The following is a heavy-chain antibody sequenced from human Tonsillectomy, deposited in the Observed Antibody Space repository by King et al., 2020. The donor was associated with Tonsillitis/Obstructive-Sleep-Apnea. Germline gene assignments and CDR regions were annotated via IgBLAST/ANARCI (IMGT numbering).Heavy chain of an antibody. CDR3: ARDLAYCSSTSCYIDY. V-gene: IGHV1-18*01. CDR1: GYTFTSYG. D-gene: IGHD2-2*01. Sequence: VQLVESGAEVKKPGASVKVSCKASGYTFTSYGISWVRQAPGQGLEWMGWVSAYNGNTNYAQKLQGRVTMTTDTSTSTAYMELRSLRSDATAVYYCARDLAYCSSTSCYIDYWGQGTLVTVSS. CDR2: VSAYNGNT. J-gene: IGHJ4*02.